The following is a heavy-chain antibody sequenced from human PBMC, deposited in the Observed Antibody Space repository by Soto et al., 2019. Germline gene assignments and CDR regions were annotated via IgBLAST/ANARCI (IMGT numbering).Heavy chain of an antibody. Sequence: SETLSLTCTVSGGSISSGDYYWSWIRQPPGKGLEWIGYIYYSGSTYYNPSLKSRVTISVDTSKNQFSLKLSSVTAADTAVYYCALTPKGPGNRYYYYGMDVWGQGTTVTVYS. CDR3: ALTPKGPGNRYYYYGMDV. CDR2: IYYSGST. V-gene: IGHV4-30-4*01. CDR1: GGSISSGDYY. J-gene: IGHJ6*02.